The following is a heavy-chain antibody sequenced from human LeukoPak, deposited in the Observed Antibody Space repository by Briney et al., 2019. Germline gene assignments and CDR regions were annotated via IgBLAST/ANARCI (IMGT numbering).Heavy chain of an antibody. V-gene: IGHV4-30-4*08. J-gene: IGHJ4*02. D-gene: IGHD3-9*01. CDR2: IYYSGST. CDR1: GGSISSGDYY. CDR3: AREYYGILTGYYRGFDY. Sequence: SQTLSLTCTVSGGSISSGDYYGGWVRQPPGRGLEWIGYIYYSGSTYYNPSRKSRVTISVDTSKKQFSLKLSSVTAADTAVYYCAREYYGILTGYYRGFDYWGQGTLVTVSS.